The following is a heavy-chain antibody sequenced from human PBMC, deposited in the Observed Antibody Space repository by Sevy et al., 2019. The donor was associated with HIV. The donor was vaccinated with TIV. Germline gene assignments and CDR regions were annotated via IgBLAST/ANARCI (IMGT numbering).Heavy chain of an antibody. D-gene: IGHD2-21*02. CDR1: GFTFSNYV. Sequence: GGSLRLSCAASGFTFSNYVMSWVRQAPGKGLEWVSVISGSGVNTYYADSVKGRFTISRDNSKNTLYLQMNSLRAEDTAIYYCAKGMTSIEEFDYWSQGALLTVSS. V-gene: IGHV3-23*01. CDR3: AKGMTSIEEFDY. J-gene: IGHJ4*02. CDR2: ISGSGVNT.